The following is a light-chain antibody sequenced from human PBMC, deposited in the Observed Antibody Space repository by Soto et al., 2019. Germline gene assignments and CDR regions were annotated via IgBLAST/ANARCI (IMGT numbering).Light chain of an antibody. CDR3: SSYTSSSAPGV. CDR2: DVS. V-gene: IGLV2-14*01. Sequence: QSVLTQPASVSGSPGQSITISCTGNSSDVGGYNYVSWYQQHPGKAPKLLIYDVSNRPSGVSNRFSGSKSGNTASLTISGLQAENEADYYCSSYTSSSAPGVFGTGTKLTVL. CDR1: SSDVGGYNY. J-gene: IGLJ1*01.